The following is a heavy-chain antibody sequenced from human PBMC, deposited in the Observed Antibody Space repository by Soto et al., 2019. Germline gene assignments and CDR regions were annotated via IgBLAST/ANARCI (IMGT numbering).Heavy chain of an antibody. Sequence: QVQLQQWGAALLKPSGTLSLTCAVYGESFSDHYWTWIRQPPEKGLEWLGEVNHSGNANSDPSLKSRVAISADTSKNQFSLRLRSVTAADTALYYCARGTSLTGVLQRGEPDKYYFDYWSQGTLVTVSS. V-gene: IGHV4-34*01. J-gene: IGHJ4*02. CDR3: ARGTSLTGVLQRGEPDKYYFDY. CDR2: VNHSGNA. D-gene: IGHD3-9*01. CDR1: GESFSDHY.